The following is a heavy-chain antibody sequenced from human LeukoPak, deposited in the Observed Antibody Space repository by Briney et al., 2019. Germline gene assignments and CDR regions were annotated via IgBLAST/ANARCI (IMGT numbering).Heavy chain of an antibody. CDR2: ISAYNGNT. CDR1: GYTFTSYG. J-gene: IGHJ4*02. CDR3: ARGESVIVPAAGFDY. Sequence: ASVKVSCKASGYTFTSYGISWVRQAPGKGLEGLDWISAYNGNTNYAQKFQGRVTMTTDTSTSTAYMELRSLRSDDTAVYYCARGESVIVPAAGFDYWGQGTLVTVSS. V-gene: IGHV1-18*01. D-gene: IGHD2-2*01.